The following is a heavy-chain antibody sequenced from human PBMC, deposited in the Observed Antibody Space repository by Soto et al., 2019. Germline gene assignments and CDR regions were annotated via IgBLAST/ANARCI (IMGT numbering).Heavy chain of an antibody. CDR2: MGGANGDT. CDR3: ARGNALYDY. Sequence: EVQMLESGGGLVQPGGSLRLSCAASGFIFSDYAMSWVRQAPGKGLEWVAGMGGANGDTYYAESVRGRFTISRDNAKNSLYLQMNSLRAEDTAVYYCARGNALYDYWGQGILVTVSS. V-gene: IGHV3-23*01. J-gene: IGHJ4*02. CDR1: GFIFSDYA. D-gene: IGHD2-2*01.